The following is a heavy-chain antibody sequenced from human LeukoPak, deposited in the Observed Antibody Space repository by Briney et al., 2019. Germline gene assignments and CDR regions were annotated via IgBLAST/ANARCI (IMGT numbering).Heavy chain of an antibody. CDR2: ITGLSEAT. CDR1: GFTFTSYA. J-gene: IGHJ4*02. V-gene: IGHV3-23*01. Sequence: RSGGSLRLSCEASGFTFTSYAVSWVRQAPGKGLQWVSTITGLSEATFYADSLKGRFTISRDNSRNSLYLQMTSLRAEDTAIYYCAKDTPLTGYSSGWSSNYFDQWGQGALVTVSS. CDR3: AKDTPLTGYSSGWSSNYFDQ. D-gene: IGHD6-19*01.